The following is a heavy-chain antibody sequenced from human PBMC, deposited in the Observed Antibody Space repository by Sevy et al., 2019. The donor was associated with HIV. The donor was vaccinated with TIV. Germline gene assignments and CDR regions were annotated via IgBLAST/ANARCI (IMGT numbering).Heavy chain of an antibody. Sequence: GESLKISCAASGFTFRNVWMNWVRQAPGKGLEWVGHIRSRKDGETTDFGAPVKGRFSISRDDSRNMLFLQMSGLQTEDTAVYYCTTGDTSGYYWSSFNYWGQGSQVTVSS. CDR3: TTGDTSGYYWSSFNY. J-gene: IGHJ4*02. CDR2: IRSRKDGETT. CDR1: GFTFRNVW. V-gene: IGHV3-15*01. D-gene: IGHD3-22*01.